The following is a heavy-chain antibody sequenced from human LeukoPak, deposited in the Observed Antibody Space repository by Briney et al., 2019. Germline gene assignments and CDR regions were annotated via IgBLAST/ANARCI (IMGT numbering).Heavy chain of an antibody. Sequence: GGSLRLSCAASGFTFSSYSMNWVRQAPGKGLEWVSSISSSSSYIYYADSVKGRFTISRDNAKNSLYLQMNSLRAEDTALYYCARASDYGDYGGIDYWGQGTLVTVSS. J-gene: IGHJ4*02. CDR2: ISSSSSYI. CDR3: ARASDYGDYGGIDY. CDR1: GFTFSSYS. D-gene: IGHD4-17*01. V-gene: IGHV3-21*04.